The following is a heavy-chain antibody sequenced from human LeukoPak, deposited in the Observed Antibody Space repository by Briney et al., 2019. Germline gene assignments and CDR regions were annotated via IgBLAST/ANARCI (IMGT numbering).Heavy chain of an antibody. V-gene: IGHV3-11*01. D-gene: IGHD3-3*01. CDR1: GFTFSDYY. CDR3: ARDPPSRLTIFGVVINYYGMDV. Sequence: GGSLRLSCAASGFTFSDYYMSWIRQAPGKGLEWVSYISSSGSTIYYADSVKGRFTISRDNAKNSLYLQMNSLRAEDTAVYYCARDPPSRLTIFGVVINYYGMDVWGQGTTVTVSS. J-gene: IGHJ6*02. CDR2: ISSSGSTI.